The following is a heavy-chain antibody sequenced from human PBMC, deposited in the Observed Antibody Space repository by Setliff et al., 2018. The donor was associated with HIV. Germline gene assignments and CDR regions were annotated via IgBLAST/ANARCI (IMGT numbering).Heavy chain of an antibody. CDR3: ARDNGRYFDRGWFDP. Sequence: PGGSLRLSCAASGFTFSNYSMNWVRQTPGKGLEWVSSISASATYIYYADSVKGRFTISRDNAKNSLYLQMNSLRAEDTAVYYCARDNGRYFDRGWFDPWGQGALVTVSS. V-gene: IGHV3-21*01. CDR1: GFTFSNYS. CDR2: ISASATYI. J-gene: IGHJ5*02. D-gene: IGHD3-9*01.